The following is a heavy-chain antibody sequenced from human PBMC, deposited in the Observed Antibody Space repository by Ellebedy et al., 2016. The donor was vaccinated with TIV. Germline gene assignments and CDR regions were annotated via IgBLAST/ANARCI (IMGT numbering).Heavy chain of an antibody. J-gene: IGHJ4*02. Sequence: GESLKISXKGSGYSFTTYWIGWVRQMPGQGLEWMGIIYPGDSDTRYRPSFRGQVTISADKSISTAYLQWSSLTASDTAMYYCARYSLRSVTTHLDYWGQGTLVTVSS. V-gene: IGHV5-51*01. CDR1: GYSFTTYW. CDR2: IYPGDSDT. CDR3: ARYSLRSVTTHLDY. D-gene: IGHD4-17*01.